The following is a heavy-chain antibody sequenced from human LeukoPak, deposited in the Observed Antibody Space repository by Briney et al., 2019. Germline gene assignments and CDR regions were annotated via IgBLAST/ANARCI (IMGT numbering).Heavy chain of an antibody. CDR3: ARGTRHSSSWLVNWFDP. D-gene: IGHD6-13*01. V-gene: IGHV1-69*05. CDR2: IIPTFGTA. J-gene: IGHJ5*02. CDR1: GGTFSSYA. Sequence: SVKVSCKASGGTFSSYAISWVRQAPGQGLEWMGGIIPTFGTANYAQKFQGRVTITTDESTSTAYMELSSLRSEDTAVYYCARGTRHSSSWLVNWFDPWGQGTPVTVSS.